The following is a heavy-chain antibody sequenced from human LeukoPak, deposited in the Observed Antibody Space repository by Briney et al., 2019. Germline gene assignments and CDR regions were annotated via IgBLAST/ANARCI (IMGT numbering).Heavy chain of an antibody. Sequence: GGSLRLSCAASGFTFSNAWMNWVRQAPGKGLEWVSYISGSSTTIYYADSVKGRFTISRDNAKNSLYLQMNSLRAEDTAVYYCARRFGSYYIDYWGQGTLVTVSS. V-gene: IGHV3-48*01. CDR2: ISGSSTTI. D-gene: IGHD1-26*01. J-gene: IGHJ4*02. CDR1: GFTFSNAW. CDR3: ARRFGSYYIDY.